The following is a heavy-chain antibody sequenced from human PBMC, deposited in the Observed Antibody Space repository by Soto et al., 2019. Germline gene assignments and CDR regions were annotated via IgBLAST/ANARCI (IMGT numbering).Heavy chain of an antibody. V-gene: IGHV6-1*01. J-gene: IGHJ4*02. Sequence: PSQTLSLPCAISGDSVCSNTSACNFIRSSPSRGLELLGRTYYGSNWRHDYAVSVKSRITVNPDTSKNHFSLQLNSVTPDDTAVYYCARGVAGSGFDLWGQGTLVTVSS. D-gene: IGHD6-19*01. CDR3: ARGVAGSGFDL. CDR2: TYYGSNWRH. CDR1: GDSVCSNTSA.